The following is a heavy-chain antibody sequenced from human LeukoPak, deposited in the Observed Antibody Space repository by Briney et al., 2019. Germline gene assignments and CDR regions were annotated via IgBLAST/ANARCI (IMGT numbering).Heavy chain of an antibody. J-gene: IGHJ4*02. CDR3: VSHGMYGSGTYFTN. CDR1: GGSISSSNW. V-gene: IGHV4-4*02. CDR2: IHHSGST. Sequence: SETLSLTCAVSGGSISSSNWWSWVRQPPGKGLEWIGEIHHSGSTNYKPALESRVTISVDKSKNQFSLKLISVAAADTAVYYCVSHGMYGSGTYFTNWGQGTLVTVSS. D-gene: IGHD3-10*01.